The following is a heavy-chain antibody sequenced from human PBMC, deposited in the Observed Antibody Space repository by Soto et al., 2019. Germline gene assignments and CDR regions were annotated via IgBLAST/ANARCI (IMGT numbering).Heavy chain of an antibody. J-gene: IGHJ4*02. CDR1: GGTFSSYA. Sequence: GASVKVSCKASGGTFSSYAISWVRQAPGQGLEWMGGIIPIFGTANYAQKFQGRVTITADKSTSTAYMELSSLRSEDTAVYYCARFQPLEAAFKRGQLWLHPFDYWGQGTLVTVSS. V-gene: IGHV1-69*06. D-gene: IGHD5-18*01. CDR3: ARFQPLEAAFKRGQLWLHPFDY. CDR2: IIPIFGTA.